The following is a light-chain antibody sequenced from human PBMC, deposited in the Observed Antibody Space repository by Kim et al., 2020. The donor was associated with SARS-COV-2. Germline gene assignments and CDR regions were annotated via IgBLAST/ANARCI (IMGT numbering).Light chain of an antibody. Sequence: SYELTQPPSVSVSPGQTASITCSGDKLGDKYACWYQQKPGQSPVLVIYRDNQRPSGIPERFSVPNSGNTATLTISGTQAMDEADYYCQAWDSSTWVFGGGTHLTVL. J-gene: IGLJ3*02. V-gene: IGLV3-1*01. CDR3: QAWDSSTWV. CDR1: KLGDKY. CDR2: RDN.